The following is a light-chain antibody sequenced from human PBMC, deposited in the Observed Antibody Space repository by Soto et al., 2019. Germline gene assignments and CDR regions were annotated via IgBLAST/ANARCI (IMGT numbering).Light chain of an antibody. CDR2: EAT. CDR3: TSFTTSDNGL. Sequence: QSALTQPASVSGSPGQSITISCTDVGPYNYVSWYQHYPGKAPKLIIYEATLRPSEVSHRFSGSKSGNTASLTISGLRDEDEADYYCTSFTTSDNGLFGTGSKVTGL. V-gene: IGLV2-14*01. J-gene: IGLJ1*01. CDR1: VGPYNY.